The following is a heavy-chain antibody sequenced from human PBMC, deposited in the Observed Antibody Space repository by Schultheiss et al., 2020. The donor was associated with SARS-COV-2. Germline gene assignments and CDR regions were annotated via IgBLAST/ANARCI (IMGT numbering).Heavy chain of an antibody. Sequence: SETLSLTCTVSGGSISSYYWSWIRQPPGKGLEWIGYIYYSGSTNYNPSLKSRVTISVDTSKNQFSLKLSSVTAADTAVYYCARGSGWDGGNWGQGTLVTVSS. D-gene: IGHD6-19*01. CDR3: ARGSGWDGGN. V-gene: IGHV4-59*12. CDR2: IYYSGST. CDR1: GGSISSYY. J-gene: IGHJ4*02.